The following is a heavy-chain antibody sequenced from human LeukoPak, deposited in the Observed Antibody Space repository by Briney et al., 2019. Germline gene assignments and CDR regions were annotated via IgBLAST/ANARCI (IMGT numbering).Heavy chain of an antibody. CDR1: GGSISSSSYQ. Sequence: PSETLSLTCTVSGGSISSSSYQWGWIRQPPGKGLEWIGSMYYSGSTYYNPSLKSRVTVSVDTSKNQFSLKLSSVTAADTAVYYCARISIVVVPAYFDYWGQGTLVTVSS. J-gene: IGHJ4*02. V-gene: IGHV4-39*01. CDR3: ARISIVVVPAYFDY. D-gene: IGHD2-2*01. CDR2: MYYSGST.